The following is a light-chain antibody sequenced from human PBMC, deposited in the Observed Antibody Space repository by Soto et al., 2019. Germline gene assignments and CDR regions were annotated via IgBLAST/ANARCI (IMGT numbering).Light chain of an antibody. CDR2: DVT. CDR3: TSYTTSSPYVV. V-gene: IGLV2-14*03. J-gene: IGLJ2*01. Sequence: QSALTQPASVSGSPGQSITISCTGTSSDVGGYNYVSWYQHHPGKAPKLMIYDVTNRPSGVSNRFSGSKSGNTASLTISGLQAEDEAEYYCTSYTTSSPYVVFGGGTKLTVL. CDR1: SSDVGGYNY.